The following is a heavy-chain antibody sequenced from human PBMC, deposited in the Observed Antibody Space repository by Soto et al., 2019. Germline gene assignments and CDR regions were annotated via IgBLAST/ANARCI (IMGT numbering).Heavy chain of an antibody. V-gene: IGHV3-30*03. D-gene: IGHD3-16*01. Sequence: PGGSLRLSCAASGFTFSSYGMHWVRQAPGKGLEWVAVISYDGSNKYYADSVKGRFTISRDNSKNTLYLQMNSLRAEDTAVYYSASASQHGYWGQGTLVTVSS. CDR3: ASASQHGY. J-gene: IGHJ4*02. CDR1: GFTFSSYG. CDR2: ISYDGSNK.